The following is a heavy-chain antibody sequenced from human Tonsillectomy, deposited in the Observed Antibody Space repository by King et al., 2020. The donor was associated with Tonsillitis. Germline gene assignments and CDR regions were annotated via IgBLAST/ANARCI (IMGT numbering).Heavy chain of an antibody. J-gene: IGHJ5*01. CDR3: AKGVFGDGLSLNFFDS. CDR1: GFIFDDYA. Sequence: VQLVESGGGLVQPGRSLRLSCVASGFIFDDYAMHWVRQPPGKGLEWVSGISWKSGTKGYADSVKGRFTISRDNARNSVFLEMNNLRPEDTALYYCAKGVFGDGLSLNFFDSWGQGILVTVSS. V-gene: IGHV3-9*01. CDR2: ISWKSGTK. D-gene: IGHD3-10*01.